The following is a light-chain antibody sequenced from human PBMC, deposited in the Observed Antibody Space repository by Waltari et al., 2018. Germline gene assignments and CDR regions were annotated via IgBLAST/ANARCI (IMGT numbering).Light chain of an antibody. CDR3: EKYERLPAT. J-gene: IGKJ1*01. CDR1: QSVSRA. Sequence: EIVLTQSPGTLSLSPGETATLSYRASQSVSRALVWYQQKPGQAPRLLIYDASRRAPGIPDRFSGSGYGTDCSLTISRLEPEDFAVYYCEKYERLPATFGQGTKVEIK. CDR2: DAS. V-gene: IGKV3-20*01.